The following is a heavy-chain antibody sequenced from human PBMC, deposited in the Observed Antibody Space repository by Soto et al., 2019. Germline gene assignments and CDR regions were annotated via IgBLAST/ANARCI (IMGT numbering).Heavy chain of an antibody. J-gene: IGHJ3*02. CDR1: GYTFTSYG. CDR2: ISAYNGNT. D-gene: IGHD3-22*01. CDR3: AREVYYYHSSGYKSDAFDI. V-gene: IGHV1-18*04. Sequence: ASVKVSCKASGYTFTSYGISWVRQAPGQGLEWMGWISAYNGNTNYAQKLQGRVTMTTDTSTSTAYMELRSLRSDDTAVYYCAREVYYYHSSGYKSDAFDIWGQGKMLTVSS.